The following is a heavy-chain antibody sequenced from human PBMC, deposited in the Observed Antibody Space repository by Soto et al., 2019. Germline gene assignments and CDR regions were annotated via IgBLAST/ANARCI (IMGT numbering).Heavy chain of an antibody. CDR1: GFTFSNAW. Sequence: GGSLRLSCAASGFTFSNAWMSWVRQAPGKGLEWVCRIKSKTDGGTADDAAPVKCRFTISRDESKNTPYLQMNSLKTEDPPMYYCATDSPTCKVWNSYFYYGMDVWGQGTTVTVSS. CDR3: ATDSPTCKVWNSYFYYGMDV. D-gene: IGHD2-8*01. CDR2: IKSKTDGGTA. J-gene: IGHJ6*02. V-gene: IGHV3-15*01.